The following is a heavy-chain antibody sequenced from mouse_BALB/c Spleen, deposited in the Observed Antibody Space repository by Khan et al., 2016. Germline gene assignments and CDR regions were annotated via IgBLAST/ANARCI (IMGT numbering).Heavy chain of an antibody. D-gene: IGHD2-2*01. J-gene: IGHJ3*01. CDR3: ARMRDGYDPWFAY. CDR2: ILPGGGTS. V-gene: IGHV1-9*01. Sequence: VQLQESGAELVKPGASVKISCKATGYTFSSYWIEWVKQRPGHGLEWIGEILPGGGTSNYNEKFRGKATFTADIFSNTANMQISSLTSEDSAVYYCARMRDGYDPWFAYWGQGTLVTVSA. CDR1: GYTFSSYW.